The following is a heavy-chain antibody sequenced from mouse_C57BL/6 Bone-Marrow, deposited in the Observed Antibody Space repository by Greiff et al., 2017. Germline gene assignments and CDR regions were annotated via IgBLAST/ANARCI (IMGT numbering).Heavy chain of an antibody. J-gene: IGHJ1*03. D-gene: IGHD4-1*01. Sequence: QVQLQQPGAELVMPGASVKLSCKASGYTFTSYWMHWVKQRPGQGLEWIGEIDPSDSYTNYNQKFKGKSTLTVDKSSSTAYMQLSSLTSEDSAVYYCARRGLGFDVWGTGTTVTVSS. CDR1: GYTFTSYW. V-gene: IGHV1-69*01. CDR3: ARRGLGFDV. CDR2: IDPSDSYT.